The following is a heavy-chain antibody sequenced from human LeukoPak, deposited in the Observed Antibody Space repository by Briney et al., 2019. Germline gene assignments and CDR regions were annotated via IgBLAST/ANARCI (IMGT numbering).Heavy chain of an antibody. J-gene: IGHJ6*04. CDR1: GFTHSSYS. CDR3: AREGIAAAGTYYYYGMDV. V-gene: IGHV3-21*01. CDR2: IGSSSSYI. Sequence: AGGSLRLSCAASGFTHSSYSMNRVRQAPGKGLEWVSSIGSSSSYIYYADSVKGRFTISRDNAKNSLYLQMNSLRAEDTAVYYCAREGIAAAGTYYYYGMDVWGKGTTVTVSS. D-gene: IGHD6-13*01.